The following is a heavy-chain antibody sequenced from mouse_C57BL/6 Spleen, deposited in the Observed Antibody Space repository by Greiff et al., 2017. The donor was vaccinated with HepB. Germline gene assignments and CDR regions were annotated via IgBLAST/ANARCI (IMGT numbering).Heavy chain of an antibody. CDR2: IDPETGGT. CDR1: GYTFTDYE. D-gene: IGHD1-1*01. V-gene: IGHV1-15*01. CDR3: TRRVLTTVVDAMDY. Sequence: QVQLQQSGAELVRPGASVTLSCKASGYTFTDYEMHWVKQTPVHGLEWIGAIDPETGGTAYNQKFKGKAILTADKSSSTAYMELRSLTSEDSAVYYCTRRVLTTVVDAMDYWGQGTSVTVSS. J-gene: IGHJ4*01.